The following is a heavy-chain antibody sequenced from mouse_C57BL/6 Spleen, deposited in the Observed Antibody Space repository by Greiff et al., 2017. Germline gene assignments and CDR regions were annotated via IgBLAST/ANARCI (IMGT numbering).Heavy chain of an antibody. CDR2: IHPNSGST. CDR3: ASAVSNPSYYYGSSCGYFDV. V-gene: IGHV1-64*01. D-gene: IGHD1-1*01. CDR1: GYTFTSYW. Sequence: VQLQQPGAELVKPGASVKLSCKASGYTFTSYWMHWVKQRPGQGLEWIGMIHPNSGSTNYNEKFKSKATLTVDKSSSTAYMQLSSLTSEDSAVYCCASAVSNPSYYYGSSCGYFDVWGTGTTVTVSS. J-gene: IGHJ1*03.